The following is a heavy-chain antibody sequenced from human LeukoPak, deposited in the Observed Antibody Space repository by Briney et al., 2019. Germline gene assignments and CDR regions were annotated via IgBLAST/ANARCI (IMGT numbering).Heavy chain of an antibody. J-gene: IGHJ4*02. Sequence: GGSLRVSCAASGFTFSNYAMHWARQAPGKGLEWVAFISHDRSNNCHADSVKGRFTISRDNSKSTLYLQMNSLTDEDTAVYYCARDLSGSYMSDYWGQGTLVTVSS. CDR1: GFTFSNYA. D-gene: IGHD3-10*01. CDR3: ARDLSGSYMSDY. V-gene: IGHV3-30-3*01. CDR2: ISHDRSNN.